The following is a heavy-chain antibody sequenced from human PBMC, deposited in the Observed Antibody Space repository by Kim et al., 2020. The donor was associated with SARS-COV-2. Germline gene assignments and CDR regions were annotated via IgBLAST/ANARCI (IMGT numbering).Heavy chain of an antibody. CDR1: GYSFGDYY. CDR3: ARDARRGSAGVDP. CDR2: ISPGIGAT. D-gene: IGHD6-13*01. Sequence: ASVKVSCKASGYSFGDYYIHWVRQAPGQGLEWMGRISPGIGATYYAQKFQGRVIMTRDTSINTVYMEMSRLRYDDTAIYYCARDARRGSAGVDPWCQG. J-gene: IGHJ5*02. V-gene: IGHV1-2*06.